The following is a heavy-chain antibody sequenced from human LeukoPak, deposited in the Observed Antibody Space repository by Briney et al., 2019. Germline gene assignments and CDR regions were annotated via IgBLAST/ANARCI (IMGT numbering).Heavy chain of an antibody. J-gene: IGHJ4*02. CDR2: IKQDGSEK. V-gene: IGHV3-7*01. D-gene: IGHD2-8*02. Sequence: GGSLRLSCAVSAFTFSNYWMSWVRQAPGKGLEWVANIKQDGSEKYYVDSVKGRFTISRDNAKNSLYLQMESLRAEDTAVYYCARDNWSCIALYSDYWGQGILVTVSS. CDR1: AFTFSNYW. CDR3: ARDNWSCIALYSDY.